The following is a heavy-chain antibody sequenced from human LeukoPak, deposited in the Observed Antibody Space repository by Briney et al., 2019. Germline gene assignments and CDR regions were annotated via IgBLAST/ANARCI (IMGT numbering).Heavy chain of an antibody. D-gene: IGHD3-16*02. J-gene: IGHJ4*02. CDR2: IYYSGST. V-gene: IGHV4-39*07. CDR3: ARGWSLGELSSPFDY. Sequence: SETLSLTCTVSGGSISSSSYYWGWIRQPPGKGLEWIGSIYYSGSTYYNPSLKSRVTISVDTSKNQFSLKLSSVTAADTAVYYCARGWSLGELSSPFDYWGQGTLVTVSS. CDR1: GGSISSSSYY.